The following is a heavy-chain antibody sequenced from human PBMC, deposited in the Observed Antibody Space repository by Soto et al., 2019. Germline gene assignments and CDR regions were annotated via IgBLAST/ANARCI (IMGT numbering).Heavy chain of an antibody. CDR2: IKQDGSQI. V-gene: IGHV3-7*01. D-gene: IGHD6-6*01. J-gene: IGHJ4*02. CDR1: GFIFSNYL. CDR3: ARIGYRSSSCDY. Sequence: EVQLVESGGGLVQAGGSLRLSCAASGFIFSNYLMTWVRQAPGKGLEWVANIKQDGSQIYYVDSVTGRVTISRDNAKNSAFLEMNSLRAADTAVYYCARIGYRSSSCDYWGQGTLVTVCS.